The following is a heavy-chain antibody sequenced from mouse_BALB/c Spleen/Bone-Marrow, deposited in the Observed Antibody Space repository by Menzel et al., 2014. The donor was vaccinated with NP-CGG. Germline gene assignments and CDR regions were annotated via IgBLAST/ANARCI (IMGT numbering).Heavy chain of an antibody. V-gene: IGHV1-18*01. J-gene: IGHJ1*01. CDR2: INPNNGGT. CDR3: ARFFRYFDV. Sequence: VQLKESGPELVKPGASVKIPCKASGYTFTDYNMDWVKQSHGKSLEWIGDINPNNGGTIYNQKFRGKATLTVDKSSSTAYMELRSLTSEDTAVYYCARFFRYFDVWGSGTTVTVSS. CDR1: GYTFTDYN.